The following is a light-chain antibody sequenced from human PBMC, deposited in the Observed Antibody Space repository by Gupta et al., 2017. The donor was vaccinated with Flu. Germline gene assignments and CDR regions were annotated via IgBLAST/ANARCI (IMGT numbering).Light chain of an antibody. V-gene: IGLV1-44*01. CDR2: SNN. Sequence: QSLLTQPPSASGTPGQRVTISCSGSSSNIGSNAVNWYQQFPGAAPKLLIYSNNHRPSGVPGRFSGSKSGTSASLAISGLQSGDEADYHCATWDDSLDGYWVFGGGTKLTVL. CDR1: SSNIGSNA. CDR3: ATWDDSLDGYWV. J-gene: IGLJ3*02.